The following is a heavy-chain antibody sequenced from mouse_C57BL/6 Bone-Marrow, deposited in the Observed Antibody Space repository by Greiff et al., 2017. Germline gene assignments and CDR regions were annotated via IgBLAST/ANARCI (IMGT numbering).Heavy chain of an antibody. Sequence: VQLQQSGPELVKPGASVKISCKASGYTFTDYYINWVKQRPGQGLEWIGWIFPGSGSTYYNEKFKGKATLTVDKSYSTAYMLLSSLTSEDSAVYCCARSTWFAYWGQRTLVTVSA. J-gene: IGHJ3*01. CDR3: ARSTWFAY. CDR2: IFPGSGST. CDR1: GYTFTDYY. V-gene: IGHV1-75*01.